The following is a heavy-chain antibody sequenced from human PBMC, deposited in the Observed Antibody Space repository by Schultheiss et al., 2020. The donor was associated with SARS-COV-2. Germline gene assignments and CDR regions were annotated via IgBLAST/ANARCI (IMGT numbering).Heavy chain of an antibody. CDR1: GFTFSSYS. CDR3: ARPTAGHMYGMDV. D-gene: IGHD2-21*01. J-gene: IGHJ6*02. Sequence: GGSLRLSCAASGFTFSSYSMNWVRQAPGKGLEWVSSISSSSSYIYYADSVKGRFTISRDNAKNTLYLQMNSLRAEDTAVYYCARPTAGHMYGMDVWGQGTTVTVSS. V-gene: IGHV3-21*01. CDR2: ISSSSSYI.